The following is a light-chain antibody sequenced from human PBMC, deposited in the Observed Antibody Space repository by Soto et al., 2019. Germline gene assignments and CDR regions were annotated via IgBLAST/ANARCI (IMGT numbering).Light chain of an antibody. CDR3: MQALQTPYT. CDR2: LGS. CDR1: QRLLHSNGNNF. V-gene: IGKV2-28*01. J-gene: IGKJ2*01. Sequence: EIVMTQSPPSLTVTPGEPASISCRSSQRLLHSNGNNFLDWYLQKPGQSPQLLIYLGSNRASGVPDRVRGSGAGTDFTLKISRGEAEDVGVYYCMQALQTPYTFGQGTKLEIK.